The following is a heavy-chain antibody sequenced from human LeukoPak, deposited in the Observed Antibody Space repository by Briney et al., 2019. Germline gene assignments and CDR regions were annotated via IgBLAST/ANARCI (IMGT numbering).Heavy chain of an antibody. D-gene: IGHD3-22*01. CDR2: IYYSGST. V-gene: IGHV4-30-4*08. J-gene: IGHJ4*02. Sequence: NPSQTLSLTCSVSGGSISSGDYYWPWIRQPPGKGLEWIGYIYYSGSTYYNPSLKSRVTISVDTSKNQFSLKLSSVTAADTAVYYCARTYDSSGTPLDYWGQGTLVTVSS. CDR3: ARTYDSSGTPLDY. CDR1: GGSISSGDYY.